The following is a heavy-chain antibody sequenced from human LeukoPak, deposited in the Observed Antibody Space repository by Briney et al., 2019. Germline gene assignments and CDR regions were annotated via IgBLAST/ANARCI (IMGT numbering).Heavy chain of an antibody. CDR3: ARLYYYESSGYFRY. D-gene: IGHD3-22*01. CDR2: IKSDGSEK. Sequence: GGSLRLSCAASGFTFSTYWMSWVRQAPGKGLEWVANIKSDGSEKYYVDSVKGRFTISRDNAENSLYLQMNSLRAEDTAVYYCARLYYYESSGYFRYWGQGTLVTVSS. J-gene: IGHJ4*02. CDR1: GFTFSTYW. V-gene: IGHV3-7*04.